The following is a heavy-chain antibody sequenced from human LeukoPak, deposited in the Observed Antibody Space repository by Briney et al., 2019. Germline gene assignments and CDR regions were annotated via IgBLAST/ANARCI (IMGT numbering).Heavy chain of an antibody. CDR1: GGSFSGYY. Sequence: SETLSLTCAVYGGSFSGYYWSWIRQPPGEGLEWIGGINHSGSTNYNPSLKSRVTISVDTSKNQFSLKLSSVTAADTAVYYCARVGGYDSYYYYYMDVWGKGTTVTVPS. CDR3: ARVGGYDSYYYYYMDV. J-gene: IGHJ6*03. CDR2: INHSGST. V-gene: IGHV4-34*01. D-gene: IGHD5-12*01.